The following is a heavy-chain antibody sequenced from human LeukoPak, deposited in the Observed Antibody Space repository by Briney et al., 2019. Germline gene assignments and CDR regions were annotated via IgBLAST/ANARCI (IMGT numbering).Heavy chain of an antibody. CDR1: GGSISSYY. J-gene: IGHJ3*02. D-gene: IGHD1-1*01. CDR2: IYYSGST. CDR3: ARDTRSFDAFDI. Sequence: SETLSLTCTVSGGSISSYYWSWIRQPPGKGLEWIGYIYYSGSTNYNPSLKSRVTISVDTSKNQFSLKLSSVTAADTAVYYCARDTRSFDAFDIWGQGTMVIVSS. V-gene: IGHV4-59*01.